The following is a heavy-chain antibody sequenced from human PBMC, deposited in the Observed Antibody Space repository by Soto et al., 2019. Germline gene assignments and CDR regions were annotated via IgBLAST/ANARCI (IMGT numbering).Heavy chain of an antibody. Sequence: GGSLRLSCAASGFTFSTYGMHWVRQAPGKGLEWVAATSYDAGNKYYADSVKGRFTISRDNSKNTLYLQMDSLRVEDTAVYYCAKPVAATLFAFDIWGQGTMVTVSS. CDR2: TSYDAGNK. J-gene: IGHJ3*02. CDR3: AKPVAATLFAFDI. D-gene: IGHD2-15*01. V-gene: IGHV3-30*18. CDR1: GFTFSTYG.